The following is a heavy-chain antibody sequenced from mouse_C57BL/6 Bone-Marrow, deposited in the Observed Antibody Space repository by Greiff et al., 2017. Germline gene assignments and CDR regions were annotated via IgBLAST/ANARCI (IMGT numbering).Heavy chain of an antibody. CDR2: IDPSDSYT. V-gene: IGHV1-59*01. D-gene: IGHD6-1*01. CDR1: GYTFTSYW. CDR3: ARGGLPLSAAWNAMDY. Sequence: VQLQQPGAELVRPGTSVKLSCKASGYTFTSYWMHWVKQRPGQGLEWIGVIDPSDSYTNYNQKFKGKATLTVDTSSSTAYMQLSSLTSEDSAVYYCARGGLPLSAAWNAMDYWGQGTSVTISS. J-gene: IGHJ4*01.